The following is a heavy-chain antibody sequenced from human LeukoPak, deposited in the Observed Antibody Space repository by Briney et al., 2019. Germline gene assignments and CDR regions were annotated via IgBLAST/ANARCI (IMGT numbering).Heavy chain of an antibody. CDR3: AREYYDILTGRYYYYMDV. CDR2: INTNTGNP. J-gene: IGHJ6*03. CDR1: GYTFTSYA. D-gene: IGHD3-9*01. V-gene: IGHV7-4-1*02. Sequence: GASVKVSCKASGYTFTSYAMNWVRQAPGQGLEWMGWINTNTGNPTYAQGFAGRFVFSLDTSVSTAYLQISSLKAEDTAVYYCAREYYDILTGRYYYYMDVWGKGTTVTVSS.